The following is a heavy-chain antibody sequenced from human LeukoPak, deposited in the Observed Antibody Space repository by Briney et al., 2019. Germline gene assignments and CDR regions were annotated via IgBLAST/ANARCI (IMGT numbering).Heavy chain of an antibody. V-gene: IGHV3-30*02. J-gene: IGHJ4*02. D-gene: IGHD2-15*01. CDR3: AKGMVVAAVFDY. Sequence: GGSLRLSCAASGFTFSSYGMHWVRQAPGKGLEWVAFIRYDGSNKYYADSVKGRFTISRDNSKNTLYLQVNSLRAEDTAVYYCAKGMVVAAVFDYWGQGTLVTVSS. CDR2: IRYDGSNK. CDR1: GFTFSSYG.